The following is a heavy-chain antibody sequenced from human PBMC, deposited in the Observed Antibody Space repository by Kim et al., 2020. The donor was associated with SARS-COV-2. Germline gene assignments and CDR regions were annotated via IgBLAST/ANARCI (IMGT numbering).Heavy chain of an antibody. V-gene: IGHV3-21*01. CDR2: ISSSSSYI. D-gene: IGHD3-22*01. J-gene: IGHJ4*02. CDR1: GFTFSSYS. CDR3: ARVYRYYDSSGYYYFDY. Sequence: GGSPRLSCAASGFTFSSYSMNWVRQAPGKGLEWVSSISSSSSYIYYADSVKGRFTNSRDNAKNSLYLQMNSLRAEDTAVYYCARVYRYYDSSGYYYFDYWGQGTLVAVSS.